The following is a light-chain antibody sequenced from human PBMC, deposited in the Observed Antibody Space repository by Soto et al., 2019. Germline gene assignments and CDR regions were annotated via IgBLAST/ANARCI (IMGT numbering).Light chain of an antibody. CDR3: RQHSNWPLT. CDR2: DVS. CDR1: QSVGTS. Sequence: EVVLTQSPDTLSLSPGERATLHCRASQSVGTSLAWYQQKPGQAPSLLISDVSNRATGIPARFSGSGSRTDFTLTISSLEPEDFAVYYCRQHSNWPLTFGGGAKVDI. V-gene: IGKV3-11*01. J-gene: IGKJ4*01.